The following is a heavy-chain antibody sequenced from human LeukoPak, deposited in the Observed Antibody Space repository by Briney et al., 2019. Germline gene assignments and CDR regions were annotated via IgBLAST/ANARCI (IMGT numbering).Heavy chain of an antibody. J-gene: IGHJ4*02. Sequence: GGSLRLSCAASGFIFISYAMSWVRQAPGKGLEWVSAISSSGGRTYYADSVKGRFTISRDNSKNTLYLQMNSLRAEDTAVYYCAKGYCSGGSCYSGLFDYWGQGTLVTVSS. V-gene: IGHV3-23*01. CDR3: AKGYCSGGSCYSGLFDY. CDR2: ISSSGGRT. CDR1: GFIFISYA. D-gene: IGHD2-15*01.